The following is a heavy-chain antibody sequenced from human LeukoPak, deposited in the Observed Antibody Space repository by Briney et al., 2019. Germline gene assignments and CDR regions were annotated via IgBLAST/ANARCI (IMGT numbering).Heavy chain of an antibody. V-gene: IGHV3-74*01. CDR3: ARDSDVHCSGGSCTNFDY. Sequence: PGGSLRLSCVVSGFTFSRYWMHWVRQAPGKGLVWVSRINGDGSSTTYADSVKGRFTISRDNARKSLYLQMNSLRAEDTAIYYCARDSDVHCSGGSCTNFDYWGQGTRVTVSS. CDR1: GFTFSRYW. CDR2: INGDGSST. D-gene: IGHD2-15*01. J-gene: IGHJ4*02.